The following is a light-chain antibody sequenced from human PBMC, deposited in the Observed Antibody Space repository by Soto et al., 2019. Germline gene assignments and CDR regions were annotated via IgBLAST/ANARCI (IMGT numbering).Light chain of an antibody. V-gene: IGKV4-1*01. CDR3: QQYYSTPWT. CDR2: WAS. J-gene: IGKJ1*01. Sequence: DIAMTQSPDSLAVSLGERATINCKSSQSVLYSSNNKNYLAWYQQKPGQPPKVLIYWASTRESGVPDRFSGSESGADFTLTISNLQAEDVAVYYCQQYYSTPWTFGQGTKVDIK. CDR1: QSVLYSSNNKNY.